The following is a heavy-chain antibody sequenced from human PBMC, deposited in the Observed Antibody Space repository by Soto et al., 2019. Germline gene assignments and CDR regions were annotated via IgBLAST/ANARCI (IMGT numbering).Heavy chain of an antibody. V-gene: IGHV3-30-3*01. CDR3: ARCGYDSSGYYSDY. CDR2: ISYDGSNK. CDR1: GFTFSSYA. J-gene: IGHJ4*02. D-gene: IGHD3-22*01. Sequence: QVQLVESGGGVVQPGRSLRLSCAASGFTFSSYAMHWVRQAPGKGLEWVAVISYDGSNKYYADSVKGRFTISRDNSKNTLYLQLNSLRAEDTAVYYCARCGYDSSGYYSDYWGQGTLITVSS.